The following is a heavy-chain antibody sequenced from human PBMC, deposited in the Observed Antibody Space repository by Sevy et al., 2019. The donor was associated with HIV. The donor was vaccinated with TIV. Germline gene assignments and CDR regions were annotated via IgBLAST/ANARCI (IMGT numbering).Heavy chain of an antibody. CDR1: GFTFSSYW. CDR3: TRVPGDVYNSPSFDY. D-gene: IGHD1-1*01. Sequence: GGSLRLSCAASGFTFSSYWMHWVRQAPGKGLVWVARIKNDGSSTRYADFVKGRFTISRDNAKNTLYLQMNSLRAGDMGAYYCTRVPGDVYNSPSFDYWGRGTLVTVSS. J-gene: IGHJ4*02. V-gene: IGHV3-74*01. CDR2: IKNDGSST.